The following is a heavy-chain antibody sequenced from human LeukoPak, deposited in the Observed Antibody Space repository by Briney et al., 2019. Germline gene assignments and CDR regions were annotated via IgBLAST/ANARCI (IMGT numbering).Heavy chain of an antibody. Sequence: PSETLSLTCTVSGGSISSGGYYWSWIRQHPGKGLEWIGYIYYSGSTYYNPSLKSRVTISVDTSKNQFSLKLSSVTAADTAVYYCATYTLSQFWSGYYHFDYWGQGTLVSVSS. CDR2: IYYSGST. CDR1: GGSISSGGYY. D-gene: IGHD3-3*01. CDR3: ATYTLSQFWSGYYHFDY. J-gene: IGHJ4*02. V-gene: IGHV4-31*03.